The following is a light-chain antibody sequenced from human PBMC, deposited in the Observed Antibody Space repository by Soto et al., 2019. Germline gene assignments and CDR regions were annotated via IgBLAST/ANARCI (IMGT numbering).Light chain of an antibody. CDR3: MQGTHRPYT. Sequence: DVVMTQSPLSLPVTLGQPASISCRSSQSLVYSDGNTYLTWYQQRPGQSPRRLIYKVSNRDSGVPDRFSGSGSGTDFTLKISRVEAEDVGLYYCMQGTHRPYTFGQGTKLEIK. V-gene: IGKV2-30*01. J-gene: IGKJ2*01. CDR2: KVS. CDR1: QSLVYSDGNTY.